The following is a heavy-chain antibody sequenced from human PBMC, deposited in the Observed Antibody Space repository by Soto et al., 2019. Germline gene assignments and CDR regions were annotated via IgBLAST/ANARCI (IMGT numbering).Heavy chain of an antibody. CDR2: MHHSGSR. CDR1: GDSISSDKW. D-gene: IGHD1-1*01. Sequence: QVQLQESGPGLVKPSGTLSLTCSVSGDSISSDKWWSWVRQPPGKGLEWIGEMHHSGSRHYKPSLRGRATISVDKSRTQFSLQLTSVTAADTALYFCARHDNMTLGLTYFDFWGQGTLVTVSS. J-gene: IGHJ4*02. V-gene: IGHV4-4*02. CDR3: ARHDNMTLGLTYFDF.